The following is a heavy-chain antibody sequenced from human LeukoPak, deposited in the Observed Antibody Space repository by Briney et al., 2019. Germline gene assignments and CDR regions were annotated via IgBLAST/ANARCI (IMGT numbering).Heavy chain of an antibody. CDR3: ARDKFTYYYGSGSYWFDP. Sequence: ASVKVSCKASGYTFTSYGISWVRQAPGQGLEWMGWISAYNGNTNYAQKLQGRVTMTTDTSTGTAYMELRSLRSDDTAVYYCARDKFTYYYGSGSYWFDPWGQGTLVTVSS. CDR1: GYTFTSYG. J-gene: IGHJ5*02. V-gene: IGHV1-18*01. CDR2: ISAYNGNT. D-gene: IGHD3-10*01.